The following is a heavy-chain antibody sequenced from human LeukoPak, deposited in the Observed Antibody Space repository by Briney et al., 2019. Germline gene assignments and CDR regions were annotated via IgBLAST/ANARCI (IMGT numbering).Heavy chain of an antibody. CDR2: ISGSGGST. D-gene: IGHD1-26*01. Sequence: TGGSLRLSCAASGFTFSSYAMSWVRQAPGKGLEWVSGISGSGGSTYYADSVKGRFTISRDNSKNTLYLQMNSLRAEDTAVYYCAKGNWGERLDWYFDLWGRGTLVTVSS. V-gene: IGHV3-23*01. J-gene: IGHJ2*01. CDR1: GFTFSSYA. CDR3: AKGNWGERLDWYFDL.